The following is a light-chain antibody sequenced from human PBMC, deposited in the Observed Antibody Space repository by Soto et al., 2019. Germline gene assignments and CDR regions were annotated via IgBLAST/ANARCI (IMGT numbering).Light chain of an antibody. CDR3: QQYGYWYS. CDR2: GAS. V-gene: IGKV3-15*01. Sequence: EIVMTQSPATLSVSPGERATLSCRASQSVSSNLAWYQHTPGQAPRLLIYGASTRATGIPDRFSGSGSGTEFTLTISSLQSDDFVVYYCQQYGYWYSFGQGTKLEIK. J-gene: IGKJ2*01. CDR1: QSVSSN.